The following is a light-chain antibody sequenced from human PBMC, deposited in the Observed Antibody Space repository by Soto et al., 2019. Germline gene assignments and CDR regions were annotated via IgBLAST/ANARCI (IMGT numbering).Light chain of an antibody. J-gene: IGLJ2*01. CDR3: QTWGTGIQV. CDR1: SGHSTYD. V-gene: IGLV4-69*02. Sequence: QSVLTQSPSASASLGASVKLTCTLSSGHSTYDIAWHQQQPEKGPRYLMRLNNDGSHSKGDGIPDRFSGSSSGAERYLTISRLQSEDEADYYCQTWGTGIQVFGGGTKLTVL. CDR2: LNNDGSH.